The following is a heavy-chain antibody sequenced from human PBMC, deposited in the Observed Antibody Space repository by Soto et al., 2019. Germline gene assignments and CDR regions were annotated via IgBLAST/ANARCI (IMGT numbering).Heavy chain of an antibody. CDR3: AAGGGLPRYY. Sequence: SETLSLTCAVSGGSISSGGYSWSWIRQPPGKGLEWIGYIYHSGSTYYNPSLKSRVTISVDRSRNQFSLKLSSVTAANTAVYYCAAGGGLPRYYWGQGTLVTVSS. V-gene: IGHV4-30-2*01. J-gene: IGHJ4*02. CDR2: IYHSGST. D-gene: IGHD5-12*01. CDR1: GGSISSGGYS.